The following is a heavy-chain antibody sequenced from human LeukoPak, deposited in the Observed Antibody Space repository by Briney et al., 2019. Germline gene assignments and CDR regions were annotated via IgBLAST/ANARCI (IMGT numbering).Heavy chain of an antibody. D-gene: IGHD3-10*01. Sequence: GGSLRLSCAASGFTFSSYSMNWVRQAPGKGLEWVSSISSSSSYIYYADSVKGRFTISRDNAKNSLYLQMNSLRAEDTAVYYCARAVREGWFGDKAENWFDPWGQGTLVTVSP. V-gene: IGHV3-21*01. J-gene: IGHJ5*02. CDR3: ARAVREGWFGDKAENWFDP. CDR2: ISSSSSYI. CDR1: GFTFSSYS.